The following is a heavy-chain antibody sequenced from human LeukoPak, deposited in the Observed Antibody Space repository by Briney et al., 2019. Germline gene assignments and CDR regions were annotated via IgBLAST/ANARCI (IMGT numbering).Heavy chain of an antibody. J-gene: IGHJ4*02. D-gene: IGHD3-22*01. V-gene: IGHV5-51*01. CDR2: IYPGDSDT. CDR1: GYSFTSYW. Sequence: GESLKISCKGSGYSFTSYWIGWVRQMPGKGLEWMGIIYPGDSDTRYSPSFQGRVTISADKSISTAYLQWSSLKASDTAMYYCARTTNPYYYDSSGYRDWGQGTLVTVSS. CDR3: ARTTNPYYYDSSGYRD.